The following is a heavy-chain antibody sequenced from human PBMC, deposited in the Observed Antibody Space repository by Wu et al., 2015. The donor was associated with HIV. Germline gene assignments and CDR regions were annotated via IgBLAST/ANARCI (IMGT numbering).Heavy chain of an antibody. CDR3: AGRVYLWSCIAILTVTP. CDR2: IIPLFGTA. Sequence: VQLVQSGAEMKKPGSSVKLSCKASGDSFSSYAINWVRQAPGQGLEWMGGIIPLFGTANYAQKFQGSVTITADESASTAFMDLSSLSYDDTAVYFCAGRVYLWSCIAILTVTPWGHGNPGRRLL. V-gene: IGHV1-69*12. D-gene: IGHD2-21*01. J-gene: IGHJ4*02. CDR1: GDSFSSYA.